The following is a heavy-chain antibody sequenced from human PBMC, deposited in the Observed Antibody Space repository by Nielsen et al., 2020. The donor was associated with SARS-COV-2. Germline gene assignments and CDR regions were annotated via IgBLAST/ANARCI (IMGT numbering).Heavy chain of an antibody. J-gene: IGHJ4*02. CDR1: GFTFSSYG. CDR2: IWYDGSNK. CDR3: AKAFGGYSPYFDY. V-gene: IGHV3-30*02. Sequence: GESLKISCAASGFTFSSYGMHWVRQAPGKGLEWVAVIWYDGSNKYYADSVKGRFTISRDNSKNTLYLQMNSLRAEDTAVYYCAKAFGGYSPYFDYWGQGTLVTVSS. D-gene: IGHD6-25*01.